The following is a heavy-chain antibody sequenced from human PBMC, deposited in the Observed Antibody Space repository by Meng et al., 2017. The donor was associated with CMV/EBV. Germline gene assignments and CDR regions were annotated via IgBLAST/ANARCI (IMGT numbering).Heavy chain of an antibody. CDR2: ISAYNGNT. V-gene: IGHV1-18*01. CDR1: GYTFTSYG. D-gene: IGHD3-22*01. CDR3: ARDRDPRITMIVEVCQH. J-gene: IGHJ1*01. Sequence: QVQLVQSGAEVKKPGGSVKVSCKASGYTFTSYGISWVRQAPGQGLEWMGWISAYNGNTNYAQKLQGRVTMTTDTSTSTAYMELRSLRSDDTAVYYCARDRDPRITMIVEVCQHWGQGTLVTVS.